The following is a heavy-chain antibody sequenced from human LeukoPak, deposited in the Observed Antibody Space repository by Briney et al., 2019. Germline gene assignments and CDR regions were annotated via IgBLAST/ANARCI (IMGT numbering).Heavy chain of an antibody. J-gene: IGHJ4*02. V-gene: IGHV4-34*01. CDR1: GGSFSGYY. CDR2: INHSGST. D-gene: IGHD3-3*01. Sequence: PSETLSLTCAVYGGSFSGYYWSWIRQPPGKGLEWIGEINHSGSTNYNPSLKSRVTISVDTSKNQFSLKLSSVTAADTAVYYCARVWRSGFLEGFDYWGQGTLVTVSS. CDR3: ARVWRSGFLEGFDY.